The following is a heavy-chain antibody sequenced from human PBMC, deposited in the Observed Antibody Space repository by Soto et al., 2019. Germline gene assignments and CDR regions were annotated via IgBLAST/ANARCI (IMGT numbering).Heavy chain of an antibody. D-gene: IGHD3-16*02. CDR3: ARASLPDDYFWGSYRQALFDY. CDR1: GGTFSSYA. J-gene: IGHJ4*02. V-gene: IGHV1-69*13. CDR2: IIPIFGTA. Sequence: SVKVSCKASGGTFSSYAISWVRQALGQGLEWMGGIIPIFGTANYAQKFQGRVTVTADESTSKAYMELSSLRSEDTAVYYCARASLPDDYFWGSYRQALFDYWGRG.